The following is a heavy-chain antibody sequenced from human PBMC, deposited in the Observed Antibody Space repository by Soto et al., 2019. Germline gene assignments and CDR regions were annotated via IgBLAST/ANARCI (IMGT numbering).Heavy chain of an antibody. CDR1: GYTFTAYH. J-gene: IGHJ6*02. D-gene: IGHD3-10*02. CDR3: ARNMDYYYGRGSGNGHGV. V-gene: IGHV1-2*02. CDR2: ISPKFGDT. Sequence: QVTLVQSGAEVKEPGDSVRVSCEASGYTFTAYHIHWVRLAPGQGLEWMGWISPKFGDTTYAQDYQGRVSMTRDRSSSTVYMELSRLPSDDTAIYYCARNMDYYYGRGSGNGHGVWGQGTTVTVFS.